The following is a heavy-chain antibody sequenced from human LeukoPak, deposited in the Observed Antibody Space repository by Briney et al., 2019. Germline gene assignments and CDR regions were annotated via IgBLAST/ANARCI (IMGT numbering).Heavy chain of an antibody. CDR3: ARAPHFFDTSGSRYYFDY. V-gene: IGHV4-39*07. Sequence: SETLSLTCTVSGGPIRSTNYYWGWIRQPPGKGLEWIGSIYYSGNTYHSPSLMSRVTISVDTSKNQFSLKLSSVTAADTAVYYCARAPHFFDTSGSRYYFDYWGQGALVTVSS. CDR2: IYYSGNT. CDR1: GGPIRSTNYY. J-gene: IGHJ4*02. D-gene: IGHD3-22*01.